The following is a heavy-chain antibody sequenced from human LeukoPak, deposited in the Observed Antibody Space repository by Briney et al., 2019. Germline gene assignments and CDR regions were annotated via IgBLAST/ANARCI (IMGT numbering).Heavy chain of an antibody. Sequence: NPSETLSLTCTVSGGSINSSSYYWSWIRQPPGKGLEWIGYIYYSGSTNYNPSLKSRVTISVDTSKNQFSLKLSSVTAADTAVYYCASSSRWLQHNYWGQGTLVTVSS. CDR2: IYYSGST. V-gene: IGHV4-61*01. D-gene: IGHD5-24*01. CDR3: ASSSRWLQHNY. J-gene: IGHJ4*02. CDR1: GGSINSSSYY.